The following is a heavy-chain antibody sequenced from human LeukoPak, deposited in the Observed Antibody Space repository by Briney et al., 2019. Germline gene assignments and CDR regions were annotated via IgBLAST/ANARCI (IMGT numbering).Heavy chain of an antibody. J-gene: IGHJ4*02. V-gene: IGHV3-21*01. CDR2: ISSSSSYI. CDR3: ARQIAVAGTRSFDY. D-gene: IGHD6-19*01. Sequence: GGSLRLSCAASGFTFSSYSMNWVRQAPGKGLEWVSSISSSSSYIYYADSVKGRSTISRDNAKNSLYLQMNSLRAEDTAVYYCARQIAVAGTRSFDYWGQGTLVTVSS. CDR1: GFTFSSYS.